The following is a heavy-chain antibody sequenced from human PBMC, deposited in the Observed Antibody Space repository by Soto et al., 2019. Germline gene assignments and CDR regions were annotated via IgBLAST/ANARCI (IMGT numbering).Heavy chain of an antibody. CDR1: GGTFSSYA. Sequence: AASVKVSCKASGGTFSSYAISWVRQAPGQGLEWMGGIIPIFGTANYAQKFQGRVTITADKSTSTAYMELSSLGSEDTAVYYCARKAILSGTYGMDVWGQGTTVTVSS. J-gene: IGHJ6*02. CDR2: IIPIFGTA. CDR3: ARKAILSGTYGMDV. V-gene: IGHV1-69*06. D-gene: IGHD1-20*01.